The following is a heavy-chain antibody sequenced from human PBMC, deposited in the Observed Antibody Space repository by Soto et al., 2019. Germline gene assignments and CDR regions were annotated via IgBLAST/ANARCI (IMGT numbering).Heavy chain of an antibody. CDR1: GFTFSSYG. CDR3: AKVPYHFGSSGYHFDY. CDR2: ISYDGSNK. J-gene: IGHJ4*02. D-gene: IGHD3-22*01. V-gene: IGHV3-30*18. Sequence: GGSLRLSCAASGFTFSSYGMHWVRQAPGKGLEWVAVISYDGSNKYYADSVKGRFTISRDNSKNTLYLQMNSLRAEDTAVYYCAKVPYHFGSSGYHFDYWGQGTLVTVSS.